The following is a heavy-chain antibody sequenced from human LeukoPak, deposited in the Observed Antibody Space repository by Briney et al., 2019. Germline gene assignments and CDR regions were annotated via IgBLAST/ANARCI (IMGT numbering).Heavy chain of an antibody. J-gene: IGHJ4*02. D-gene: IGHD3-22*01. CDR2: IYHSGST. V-gene: IGHV4-4*02. Sequence: SGTLSLTCAVSGGSISSNNWWTWVRQPPGKGLEWVGEIYHSGSTNYNPSLKSRVTISVDKSKNQFSLRLSSVTAADTAVYYCARVLRYYDSSGYYPLLDYWGQGTLVTVSS. CDR3: ARVLRYYDSSGYYPLLDY. CDR1: GGSISSNNW.